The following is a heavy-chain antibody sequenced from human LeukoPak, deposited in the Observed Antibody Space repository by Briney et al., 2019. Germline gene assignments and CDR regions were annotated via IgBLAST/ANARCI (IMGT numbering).Heavy chain of an antibody. Sequence: SVKVSCKASGGTSSSYAISWVRQAPGQGLEWMGRIIPIFGTANYAQKFQGRVTITTDESTSTAYMELSSLRSEDTAVYYCARDPIPPYCSGGSCYSINYFDYWGQGTLVTVSS. D-gene: IGHD2-15*01. V-gene: IGHV1-69*05. CDR1: GGTSSSYA. J-gene: IGHJ4*02. CDR2: IIPIFGTA. CDR3: ARDPIPPYCSGGSCYSINYFDY.